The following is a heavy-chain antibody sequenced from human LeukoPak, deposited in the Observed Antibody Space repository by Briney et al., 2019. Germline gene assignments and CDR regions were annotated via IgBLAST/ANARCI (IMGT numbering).Heavy chain of an antibody. CDR1: GYTFTSYG. D-gene: IGHD6-19*01. V-gene: IGHV1-18*01. CDR3: ARERGGWGTENWFDP. J-gene: IGHJ5*02. CDR2: ISAYNGNT. Sequence: GASVKVSCKASGYTFTSYGISWVRQAPGQGLEWMGWISAYNGNTNYAQKLQGRVTMTTDTSTSTAYMELRSLRSDDTAVYYCARERGGWGTENWFDPWGQGTLVTVSS.